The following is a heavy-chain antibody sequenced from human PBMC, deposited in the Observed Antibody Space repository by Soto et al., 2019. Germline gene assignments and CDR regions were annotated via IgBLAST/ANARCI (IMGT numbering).Heavy chain of an antibody. CDR1: GFSFSKAW. J-gene: IGHJ4*02. CDR2: IRSRSGTT. Sequence: EVQLVESGGGLVKPGGSLTLSCAASGFSFSKAWMNWVRQAPGKGLEWVGRIRSRSGTTDYAAPVQGRFIISRDDSKYTLYLQMNSLKVEDTAVYFCTTSGNPNIVDHWGQGTLVTVSS. V-gene: IGHV3-15*07. CDR3: TTSGNPNIVDH.